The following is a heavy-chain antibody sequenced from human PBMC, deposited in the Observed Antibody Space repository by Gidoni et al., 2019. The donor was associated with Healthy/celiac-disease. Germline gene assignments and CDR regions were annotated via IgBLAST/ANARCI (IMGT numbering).Heavy chain of an antibody. V-gene: IGHV4-34*01. CDR2: INHSGST. D-gene: IGHD4-17*01. CDR3: ASSSVPKGKNYFDY. J-gene: IGHJ4*02. Sequence: QVQLQQWGAGLLKPSETLSLTCAVYGGSFSGYYWSWIRPPPGKGLEWIGEINHSGSTNYNPSLKSRVTISVDTSKNQFSLKLSSVTAADTAVYYCASSSVPKGKNYFDYWGQGTLVTVSS. CDR1: GGSFSGYY.